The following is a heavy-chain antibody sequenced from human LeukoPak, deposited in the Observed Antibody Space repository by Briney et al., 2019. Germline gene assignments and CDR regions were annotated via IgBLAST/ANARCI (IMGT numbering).Heavy chain of an antibody. V-gene: IGHV1-18*01. D-gene: IGHD1-26*01. J-gene: IGHJ5*02. CDR2: ISPYSGYT. CDR1: GYSFISYG. CDR3: ARDSGAYNGFDP. Sequence: ASVKVSCKASGYSFISYGITWVRQAPGQGLEWMASISPYSGYTNYVQTLQDRVTVTADTSTNTVYLEMRSLISDDTAVYYCARDSGAYNGFDPWGQGTLATVSS.